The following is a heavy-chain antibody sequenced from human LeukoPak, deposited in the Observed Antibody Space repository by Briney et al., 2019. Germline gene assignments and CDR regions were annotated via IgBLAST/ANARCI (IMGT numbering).Heavy chain of an antibody. Sequence: SETLSLTCTVSGGSISSFYWSWIRQPPGKGLEWIGYIYYSGSTNYNPSLKSRVTISVDTSKNQFSLKLSSVTAADTAVYYCARGEGNGYNYDAGAFDIWGQGTMVTVSS. CDR3: ARGEGNGYNYDAGAFDI. CDR2: IYYSGST. V-gene: IGHV4-59*01. CDR1: GGSISSFY. D-gene: IGHD5-24*01. J-gene: IGHJ3*02.